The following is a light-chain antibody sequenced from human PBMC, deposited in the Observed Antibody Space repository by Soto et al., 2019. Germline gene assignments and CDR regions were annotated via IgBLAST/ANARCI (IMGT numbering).Light chain of an antibody. CDR1: SSNIGINY. J-gene: IGLJ7*01. V-gene: IGLV1-47*01. CDR3: AAWDYSRGSHAV. Sequence: QSGLTQPPSASGNPGQTVTISCSGSSSNIGINYVYWYQQLPGTAPNLLIYRNSQRPSGIPDRFSGSKSGTSASLAISGLRSEDEAEYYCAAWDYSRGSHAVFGGGTQLTVL. CDR2: RNS.